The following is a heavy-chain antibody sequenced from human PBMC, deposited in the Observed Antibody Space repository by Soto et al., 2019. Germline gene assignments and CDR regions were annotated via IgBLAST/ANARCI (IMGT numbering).Heavy chain of an antibody. J-gene: IGHJ4*02. CDR3: AKAKAYGGNSRLYYFDY. CDR2: ISGSGGST. CDR1: GFTFSSYA. D-gene: IGHD4-17*01. Sequence: GGSLRLSCAASGFTFSSYAMSWVRQAPGKGLEWVSAISGSGGSTYYADSVKGRFTISRDNSKNTLYLQMNSLRAEDTAVYYCAKAKAYGGNSRLYYFDYWGQGTLVTVSS. V-gene: IGHV3-23*01.